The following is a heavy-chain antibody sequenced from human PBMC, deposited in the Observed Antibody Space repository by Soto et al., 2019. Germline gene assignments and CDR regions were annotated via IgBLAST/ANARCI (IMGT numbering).Heavy chain of an antibody. CDR2: IIPCFGTA. D-gene: IGHD4-17*01. Sequence: QVQLVQSGAEVKKTGSSVRVSCTASGGTFSTFGFSWVRQAPGRGLEWVGGIIPCFGTAYYAQKFQDSVTITADEFSNSVYMDLRSLSSEDTAKYYCAGSHPMESGDKYYYDFWGQGALVTVSS. CDR1: GGTFSTFG. CDR3: AGSHPMESGDKYYYDF. V-gene: IGHV1-69*01. J-gene: IGHJ4*02.